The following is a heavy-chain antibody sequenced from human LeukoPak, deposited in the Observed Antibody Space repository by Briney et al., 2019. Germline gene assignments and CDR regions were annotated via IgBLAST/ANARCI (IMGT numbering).Heavy chain of an antibody. V-gene: IGHV4-59*12. CDR3: ARLYYCGGDCYSAFDY. J-gene: IGHJ4*02. D-gene: IGHD2-21*02. CDR2: NYYSESN. CDR1: GESISSYY. Sequence: PSETLSLTCTVSGESISSYYWRCTRQPPGKGLEWIVYNYYSESNNYNTSRKSRVTISEETSKKQSPLKLRSVDTGDHAVYYFARLYYCGGDCYSAFDYWGQGTLVTVSS.